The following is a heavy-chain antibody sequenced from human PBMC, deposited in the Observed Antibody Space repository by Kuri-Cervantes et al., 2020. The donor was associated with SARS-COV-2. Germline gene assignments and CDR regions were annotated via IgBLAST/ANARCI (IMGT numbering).Heavy chain of an antibody. J-gene: IGHJ4*02. CDR3: ARDFYFIAVAGTRNTY. D-gene: IGHD6-19*01. CDR2: ISTSGSTI. Sequence: GESLKISCAASGFTFSDYYMSWIRQAPGKGLEWVSCISTSGSTIYYADSVRGRFTISRDNAKNSLYLQMNSLRAEDTAVYYCARDFYFIAVAGTRNTYWGQGTLVTVSS. V-gene: IGHV3-11*04. CDR1: GFTFSDYY.